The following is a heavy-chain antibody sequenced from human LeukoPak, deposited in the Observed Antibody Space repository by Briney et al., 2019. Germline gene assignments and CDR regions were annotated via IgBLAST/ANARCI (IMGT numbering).Heavy chain of an antibody. CDR1: GGSFSGYY. CDR3: ARGRNLNDY. J-gene: IGHJ4*02. Sequence: SETLSLTCAVYGGSFSGYYWSWTRQPPGKGLEWIGEINHSGSTNYNPSLKSRVTISVDTSKNQFSLKLSSVTAADTAVYYCARGRNLNDYWGQGTLVTVSS. CDR2: INHSGST. V-gene: IGHV4-34*01.